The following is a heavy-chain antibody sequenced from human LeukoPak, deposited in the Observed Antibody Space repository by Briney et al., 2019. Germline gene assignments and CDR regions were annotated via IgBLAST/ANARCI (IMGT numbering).Heavy chain of an antibody. D-gene: IGHD2-2*01. CDR2: ISWNSGSI. CDR1: GFTFSDYY. V-gene: IGHV3-9*03. Sequence: GGSLRLSCAASGFTFSDYYMSWIRQAPGKGLEWVPSISWNSGSIGYADSVKGRFTISRDNAKNSLYLQMNSLRAEDMALYYCAKDMYPSIPPQTSPSAFDIWGQGTMVTVSS. CDR3: AKDMYPSIPPQTSPSAFDI. J-gene: IGHJ3*02.